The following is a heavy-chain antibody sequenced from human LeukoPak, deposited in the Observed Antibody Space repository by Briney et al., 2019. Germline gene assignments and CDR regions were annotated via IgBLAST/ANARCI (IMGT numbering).Heavy chain of an antibody. D-gene: IGHD1-14*01. CDR1: GGSISSSSYY. Sequence: SETLSLTCTVSGGSISSSSYYWGWIRQPPGKGLEWIGSIYYSASTYYNPSLKSRVTISVDTSKNQFSLKLSSVTAAATAVYYCARHSHVLTNNSFVPWGQGTLVTVSS. J-gene: IGHJ5*02. CDR3: ARHSHVLTNNSFVP. V-gene: IGHV4-39*01. CDR2: IYYSAST.